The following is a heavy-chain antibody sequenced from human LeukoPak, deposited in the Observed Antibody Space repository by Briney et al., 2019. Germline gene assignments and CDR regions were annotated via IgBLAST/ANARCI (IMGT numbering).Heavy chain of an antibody. D-gene: IGHD2-15*01. CDR1: GFTFDDYA. V-gene: IGHV3-9*01. Sequence: GRSLRLSCVASGFTFDDYAMHWVRQAPGKGLEWVSGISWNRDIGYVDSVKGRFTISRDNARNSLYLQMNSLRAEDTAFYYCFKGAGVDYDYYYMDVWGKGTTVTVSS. CDR2: ISWNRDI. J-gene: IGHJ6*03. CDR3: FKGAGVDYDYYYMDV.